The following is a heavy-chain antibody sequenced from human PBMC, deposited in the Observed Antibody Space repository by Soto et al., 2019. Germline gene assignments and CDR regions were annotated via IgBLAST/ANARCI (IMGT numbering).Heavy chain of an antibody. J-gene: IGHJ4*02. D-gene: IGHD6-13*01. V-gene: IGHV1-3*01. CDR3: ARFYKGVYATESFDY. CDR2: INGGSGST. Sequence: ASVKVSCKASGYTFANYAMQWVRQAPGQRLEWMGWINGGSGSTRYSQNFQGRLTITRDSSASTAYMELSSLRSGDTAVYYCARFYKGVYATESFDYWGQGTLVTVSS. CDR1: GYTFANYA.